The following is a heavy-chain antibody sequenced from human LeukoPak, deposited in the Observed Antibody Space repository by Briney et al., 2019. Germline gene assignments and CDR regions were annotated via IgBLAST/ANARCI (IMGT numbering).Heavy chain of an antibody. CDR2: IYPSGSDT. CDR3: ARQRFSTFDY. CDR1: GYNFPNYW. Sequence: GESLKISCKGSGYNFPNYWIGWVRQMPGKGLEWMGIIYPSGSDTRYSPSFHGQVTISADNSISTAYLQWSSLKASDTAMYYCARQRFSTFDYWGQGTLVTVSS. J-gene: IGHJ4*02. V-gene: IGHV5-51*01.